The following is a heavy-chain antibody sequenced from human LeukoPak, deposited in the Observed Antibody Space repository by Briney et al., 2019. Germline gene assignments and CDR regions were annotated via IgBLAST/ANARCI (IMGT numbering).Heavy chain of an antibody. CDR2: INHSGST. D-gene: IGHD6-19*01. V-gene: IGHV4-34*01. Sequence: SETLSLTCAVYGVSFSRYYWSWIRQPPGKGLEWIGEINHSGSTNYNPSLKSRVTISVDTSKNQFSLKLSSVTAADTAVYYCARGPSSGWYLSYWGQGTQVTVSS. CDR3: ARGPSSGWYLSY. J-gene: IGHJ4*02. CDR1: GVSFSRYY.